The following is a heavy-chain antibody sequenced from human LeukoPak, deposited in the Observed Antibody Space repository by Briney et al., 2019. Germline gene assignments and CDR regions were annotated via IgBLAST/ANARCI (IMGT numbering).Heavy chain of an antibody. D-gene: IGHD6-19*01. CDR3: VYSSGWTNFYYYGMDV. CDR2: IHYSGST. CDR1: GASISRDY. V-gene: IGHV4-59*01. J-gene: IGHJ6*02. Sequence: SETLSLTCTVSGASISRDYWSWIRQSPGKGLEWIGYIHYSGSTNYSPSLNTRVTIFSDTSKNQFSLRLTSVTTADTGVYYCVYSSGWTNFYYYGMDVWGQGTTVTVSS.